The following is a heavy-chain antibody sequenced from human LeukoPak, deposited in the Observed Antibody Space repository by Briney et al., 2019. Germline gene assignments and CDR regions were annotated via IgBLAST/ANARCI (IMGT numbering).Heavy chain of an antibody. Sequence: ASVKVSCKASGYTFTSYYMHWVRQAPGQGLEWMGIINPSGGSTSYAQKFQGRVTMTRDMSTSTVCMELSSLRSEDTAVYYCASGGTTVTTPFDYWGQGTLVTVSS. CDR1: GYTFTSYY. V-gene: IGHV1-46*01. D-gene: IGHD4-17*01. J-gene: IGHJ4*02. CDR2: INPSGGST. CDR3: ASGGTTVTTPFDY.